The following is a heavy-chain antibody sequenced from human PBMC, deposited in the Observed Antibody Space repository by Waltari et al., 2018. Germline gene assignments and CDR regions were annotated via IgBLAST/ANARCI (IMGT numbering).Heavy chain of an antibody. J-gene: IGHJ4*02. D-gene: IGHD2-2*02. V-gene: IGHV4-39*07. CDR3: AGRPLYTVVWHGFDY. CDR1: NGSISTNTYY. Sequence: QLQLQESGPGLVKPSETLSLTCNVSNGSISTNTYYWAWIRQPPGKGLEWIGSSFYTGNGYYNPSLQSRVTMSVDTSRNQVSLKLRSATAADTAVYYCAGRPLYTVVWHGFDYWGRGALVTVSS. CDR2: SFYTGNG.